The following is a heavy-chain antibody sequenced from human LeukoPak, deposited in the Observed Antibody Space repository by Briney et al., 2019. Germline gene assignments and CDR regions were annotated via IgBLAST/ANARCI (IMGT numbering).Heavy chain of an antibody. CDR2: IIPIFGTA. Sequence: ASVKVSCKASGYTFTSYGISWVRQAPGQGLEWMGGIIPIFGTANYAQKFQGRVTITADESTSTAYMELNSLRSEDTAVYYCARGSPQTYYYDSSGSVPFDPWGQGTLVTVSS. J-gene: IGHJ5*02. CDR1: GYTFTSYG. CDR3: ARGSPQTYYYDSSGSVPFDP. V-gene: IGHV1-69*13. D-gene: IGHD3-22*01.